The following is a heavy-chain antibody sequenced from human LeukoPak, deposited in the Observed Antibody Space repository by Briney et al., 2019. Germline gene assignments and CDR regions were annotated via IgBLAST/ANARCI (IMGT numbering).Heavy chain of an antibody. Sequence: SETLSLTCTVSGGSISSYYWSWIRQPPGKGLEWIGEINHSGSTNYNPSLKSRVTISVDTSKNQFSLKLSSVTAADTAVYYCARGNHVLRYFDWIPLRYWGQGTLVTVSS. D-gene: IGHD3-9*01. CDR3: ARGNHVLRYFDWIPLRY. CDR2: INHSGST. CDR1: GGSISSYY. J-gene: IGHJ4*02. V-gene: IGHV4-34*01.